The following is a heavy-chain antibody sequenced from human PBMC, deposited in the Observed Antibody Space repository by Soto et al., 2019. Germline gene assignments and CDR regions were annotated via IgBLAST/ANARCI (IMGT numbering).Heavy chain of an antibody. J-gene: IGHJ4*01. D-gene: IGHD3-10*01. CDR2: IFWDGDK. CDR1: EFSITTAGVG. Sequence: QINLKESGPTLVKPTQTLTLTCTFSEFSITTAGVGVGWIRQPPGQDLEWLALIFWDGDKRYSPSLKSRLTISKDTANQVVLTMTNMDPMDTGTYYCAHRRWGSGRKDYFDYWGHGTLVTVSS. V-gene: IGHV2-5*02. CDR3: AHRRWGSGRKDYFDY.